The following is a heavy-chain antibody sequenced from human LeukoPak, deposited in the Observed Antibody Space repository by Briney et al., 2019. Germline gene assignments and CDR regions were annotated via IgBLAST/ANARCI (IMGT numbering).Heavy chain of an antibody. CDR2: ITPILGIA. V-gene: IGHV1-69*04. D-gene: IGHD1-7*01. Sequence: GASVKVSCKASGGTFSSYAISWVRQAPGQGLEWMGRITPILGIANYAQKFQGRVTITADKSTSTAYMELSSLRSEDTAVYYCANSELELRRTYYYYYMDVWGKGTTVTVSS. CDR1: GGTFSSYA. CDR3: ANSELELRRTYYYYYMDV. J-gene: IGHJ6*03.